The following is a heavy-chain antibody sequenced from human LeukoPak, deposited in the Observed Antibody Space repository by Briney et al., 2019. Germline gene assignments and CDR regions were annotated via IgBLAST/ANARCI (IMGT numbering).Heavy chain of an antibody. D-gene: IGHD1/OR15-1a*01. V-gene: IGHV3-74*01. Sequence: PGGSLRLSCAASGFTFSNYWMHWVRQAPGKGLVWVSRIYGDGTRIAYADSVKGRFTISRDNAKSTLYLQMSSLRVEDTAVYYCARNNRDYWGQGTLVTVSS. CDR3: ARNNRDY. CDR2: IYGDGTRI. J-gene: IGHJ4*02. CDR1: GFTFSNYW.